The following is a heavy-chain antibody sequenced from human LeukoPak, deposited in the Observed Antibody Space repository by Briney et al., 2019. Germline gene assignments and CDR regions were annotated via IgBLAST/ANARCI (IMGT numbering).Heavy chain of an antibody. J-gene: IGHJ4*02. CDR3: ARETPSPTGYSSGPVDY. CDR1: GDSVSGNSAA. Sequence: SQTLSLTCAISGDSVSGNSAAWNWIRQSPSRGLEWLGRTYYRSKWYNDYAVSVKSRITINPDTSKNQFSLQLNSVTPEDTAVYYCARETPSPTGYSSGPVDYWGQGTLVTVSS. D-gene: IGHD6-19*01. V-gene: IGHV6-1*01. CDR2: TYYRSKWYN.